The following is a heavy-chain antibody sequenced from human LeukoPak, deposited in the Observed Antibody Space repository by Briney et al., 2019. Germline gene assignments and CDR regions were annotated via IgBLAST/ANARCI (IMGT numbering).Heavy chain of an antibody. Sequence: KPSETLSLTCFVSGGSISTSTYYWGWLRQPPGKGLEWIGSINYRGSTFYNPSLKSRVTISVDTSKNQFSLELTSATAADTAVYYCAKYEGGTMDDYWGQGTLVTVSS. CDR3: AKYEGGTMDDY. V-gene: IGHV4-39*07. D-gene: IGHD2/OR15-2a*01. J-gene: IGHJ4*02. CDR2: INYRGST. CDR1: GGSISTSTYY.